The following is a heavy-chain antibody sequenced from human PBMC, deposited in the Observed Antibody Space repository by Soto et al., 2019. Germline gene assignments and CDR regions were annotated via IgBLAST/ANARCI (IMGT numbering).Heavy chain of an antibody. CDR1: GYTFTSYG. J-gene: IGHJ6*02. CDR3: ARKSDCSSTSCRRDAQEGMDD. Sequence: QVQLVQSGAEVKKPGASVKVSCKASGYTFTSYGMSWVRQAPGQGLEWMGWISAYNGNTNYAQKPQGRVTMTTDTSTXXDXMXXRSLSSDDTAVNYGARKSDCSSTSCRRDAQEGMDDWGQGTTVTVSS. CDR2: ISAYNGNT. V-gene: IGHV1-18*01. D-gene: IGHD2-2*01.